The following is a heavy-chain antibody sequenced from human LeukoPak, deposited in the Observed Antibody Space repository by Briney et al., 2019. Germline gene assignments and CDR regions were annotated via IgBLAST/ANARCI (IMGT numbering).Heavy chain of an antibody. Sequence: GGSLRLSCAASGFTFSIYAMSWVGQSPGKGLEWVASITAGGTTTYYEDSVKGRFTISRDNSKSTLYLQMNSLRADDTAVYYCVNMRGGAVAGTRSDYWGQGTLVTVSS. V-gene: IGHV3-23*01. CDR3: VNMRGGAVAGTRSDY. J-gene: IGHJ4*02. CDR1: GFTFSIYA. D-gene: IGHD6-19*01. CDR2: ITAGGTTT.